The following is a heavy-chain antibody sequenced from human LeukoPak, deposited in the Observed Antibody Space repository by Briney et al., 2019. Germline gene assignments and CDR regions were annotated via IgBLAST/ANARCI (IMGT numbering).Heavy chain of an antibody. J-gene: IGHJ6*03. CDR3: AREGNYYMDV. CDR1: GFTFSRHS. CDR2: ITRSSSTI. V-gene: IGHV3-48*01. Sequence: GGSLRLSCAASGFTFSRHSMSWVRQAPGKGLEWLSYITRSSSTIFYADSVKGRFIISRDNDKRSLSLQMNSLRAEDTALYYCAREGNYYMDVWGKGTTVT.